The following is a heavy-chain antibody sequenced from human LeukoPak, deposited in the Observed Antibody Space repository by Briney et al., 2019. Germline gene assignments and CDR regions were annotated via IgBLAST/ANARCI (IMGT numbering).Heavy chain of an antibody. CDR2: ITGYGAT. CDR1: GFTFSNFA. CDR3: AKGAGAGKVDWFDP. J-gene: IGHJ5*02. Sequence: GGSLTLYCAGSGFTFSNFALMWVPQAPGTGLQWVSTITGYGATFYADSVRGRFTIFRDTSMNTLFLQMNSLGAEDTAVYYCAKGAGAGKVDWFDPWGQGTLVTVSS. V-gene: IGHV3-23*01. D-gene: IGHD1-26*01.